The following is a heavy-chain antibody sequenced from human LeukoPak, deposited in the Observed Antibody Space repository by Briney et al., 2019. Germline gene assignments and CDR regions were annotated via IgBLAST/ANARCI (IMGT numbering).Heavy chain of an antibody. CDR3: TRLGTRNYYFDY. V-gene: IGHV4-39*07. Sequence: SETLSLTCTVSGGSMSSSSYYWGWIRQPPGKGLEWIGSMYYRGTTYYNPSLNSRVTISADTSKNQFSLMLNSVTAADTAVYYCTRLGTRNYYFDYRGQGTLVTVSS. CDR1: GGSMSSSSYY. CDR2: MYYRGTT. J-gene: IGHJ4*02. D-gene: IGHD1-7*01.